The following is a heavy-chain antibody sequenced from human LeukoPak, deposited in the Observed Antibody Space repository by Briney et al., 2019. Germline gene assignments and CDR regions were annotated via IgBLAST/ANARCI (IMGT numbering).Heavy chain of an antibody. CDR3: ARALSWTTDSYYYMDV. CDR2: MNPNSGNT. V-gene: IGHV1-8*01. D-gene: IGHD3/OR15-3a*01. J-gene: IGHJ6*03. CDR1: GYTFTSYD. Sequence: ASVTVSCKASGYTFTSYDINWVRQAPGQGLEWMGWMNPNSGNTGYAQKFQGRVTMTKSTSITTAYMELSSLRSEDTAVYYCARALSWTTDSYYYMDVWGKGTTVTVSS.